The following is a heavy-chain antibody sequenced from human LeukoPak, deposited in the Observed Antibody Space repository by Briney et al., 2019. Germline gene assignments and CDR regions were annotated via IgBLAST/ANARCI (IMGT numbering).Heavy chain of an antibody. CDR1: GDSISSSSCY. CDR3: ASLRPPAIDF. J-gene: IGHJ4*01. V-gene: IGHV4-39*01. CDR2: IYTTGST. Sequence: SETLSLTCSVTGDSISSSSCYWGWIPQPPGRGLEWIGSIYTTGSTYYQPSLRSRVTISVDTSTNPFSLRLGSLTAADTAVYYCASLRPPAIDFWGLGTLVTVAS.